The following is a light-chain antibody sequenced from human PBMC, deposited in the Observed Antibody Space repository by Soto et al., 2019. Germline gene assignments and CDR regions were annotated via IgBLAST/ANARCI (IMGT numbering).Light chain of an antibody. Sequence: DIVMTQSPLSLPVTPGEPASISCRSSQSLLHSNGYNYLDWYLQKPGQSPHLLIYLGSNRASGVPDRFSGSGSGTDFTLKISRVEAGDVGVYYCMQALQTPYTSGQGTKLEIK. V-gene: IGKV2-28*01. CDR1: QSLLHSNGYNY. J-gene: IGKJ2*01. CDR2: LGS. CDR3: MQALQTPYT.